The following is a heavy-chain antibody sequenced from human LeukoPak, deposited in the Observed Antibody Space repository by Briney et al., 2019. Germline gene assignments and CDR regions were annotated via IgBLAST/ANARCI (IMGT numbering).Heavy chain of an antibody. Sequence: SVKVSCKASGGTFSSYAISWVRQAPGQGLEWLGGISPIFGTANYAQKFQGRVTTTTDESTSTAYMELSSLRSEDTAVYYCARVWEEGYYGSGSYVSWFDPWGQGTLVTVSS. CDR2: ISPIFGTA. J-gene: IGHJ5*02. CDR3: ARVWEEGYYGSGSYVSWFDP. V-gene: IGHV1-69*05. D-gene: IGHD3-10*01. CDR1: GGTFSSYA.